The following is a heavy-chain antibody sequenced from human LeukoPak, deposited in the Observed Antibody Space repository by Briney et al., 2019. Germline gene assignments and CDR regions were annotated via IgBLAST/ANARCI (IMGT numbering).Heavy chain of an antibody. CDR2: ISGSGGST. Sequence: GGSLRLSCAASGFTFSNYAMSWVRQAPGKGLEWVSTISGSGGSTYYADSVKGRVSISRDNSKNTLYLQMNSLRAEDTAVYYCARARPWDSSRSYYFGMDVWGHGTTVTVSS. D-gene: IGHD3-22*01. V-gene: IGHV3-23*01. J-gene: IGHJ6*02. CDR3: ARARPWDSSRSYYFGMDV. CDR1: GFTFSNYA.